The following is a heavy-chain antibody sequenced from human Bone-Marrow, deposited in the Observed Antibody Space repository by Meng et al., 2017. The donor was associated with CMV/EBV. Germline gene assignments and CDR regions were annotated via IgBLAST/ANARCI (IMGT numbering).Heavy chain of an antibody. CDR3: AARQYYYGMDV. J-gene: IGHJ6*02. Sequence: GSLRLSCTVSGGSISSSSYYWGWIRQPPGKGLEWIGSIYYSGSTYYNPSLKSRVTISVDTSKNQFSLKLSSVTAADTAVYYCAARQYYYGMDVWGQGTTVTVSS. CDR2: IYYSGST. CDR1: GGSISSSSYY. V-gene: IGHV4-39*07.